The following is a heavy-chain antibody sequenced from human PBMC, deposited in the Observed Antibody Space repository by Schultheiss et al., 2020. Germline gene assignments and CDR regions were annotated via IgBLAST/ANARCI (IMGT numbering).Heavy chain of an antibody. Sequence: SQTLSLTCAVYGGSFSGYYWSWIRQPPGKGLEWIGEINHSGSTNYNPSLKSRVTMSVDTSKNQFSLKLRSVTAADTAVYYCARERGITGTGDYWGQGTLVTVS. CDR3: ARERGITGTGDY. CDR2: INHSGST. CDR1: GGSFSGYY. J-gene: IGHJ4*02. D-gene: IGHD1-7*01. V-gene: IGHV4-34*01.